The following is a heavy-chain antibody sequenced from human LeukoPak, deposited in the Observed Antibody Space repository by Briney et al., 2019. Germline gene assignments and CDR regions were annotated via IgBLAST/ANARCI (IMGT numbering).Heavy chain of an antibody. J-gene: IGHJ6*02. D-gene: IGHD3-9*01. V-gene: IGHV4-34*01. CDR1: GGSFSGYY. Sequence: SETLSLTCAVYGGSFSGYYWSWIRQPPGKGLEWIGEINHSGSTNYNPSLKSRVTISVDTSKNQFSLKLSSVTAADTAVYYCARAPHVLRYFDWLPSYYYYGMDVWGQGTTVTVSS. CDR2: INHSGST. CDR3: ARAPHVLRYFDWLPSYYYYGMDV.